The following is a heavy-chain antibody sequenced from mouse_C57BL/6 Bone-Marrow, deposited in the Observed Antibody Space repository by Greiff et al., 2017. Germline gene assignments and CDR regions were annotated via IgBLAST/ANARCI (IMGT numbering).Heavy chain of an antibody. CDR3: AREAAHADWYFDV. D-gene: IGHD1-3*01. V-gene: IGHV7-1*01. J-gene: IGHJ1*03. CDR1: GFTFSDFY. Sequence: EVKLVESGGGLVQSGRSLRLSCATSGFTFSDFYMEWVRQAPGKGLEWIAASRNKANDYTTEYSASVMGRFIVSRDTSHSILYLQMNALRAEDTAIYYCAREAAHADWYFDVWGTGTTVTVSS. CDR2: SRNKANDYTT.